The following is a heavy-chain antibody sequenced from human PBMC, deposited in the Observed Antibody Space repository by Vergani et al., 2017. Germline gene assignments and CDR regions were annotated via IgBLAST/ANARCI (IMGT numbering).Heavy chain of an antibody. CDR2: ISSSSSTI. J-gene: IGHJ4*02. CDR1: GFTFSSYS. D-gene: IGHD3-22*01. Sequence: EVQLVESGGGLVQPGGSLRLSCAASGFTFSSYSMNWVRQAPGKGLEWVSYISSSSSTIYYADSVKGRFTISRDNAKNSLYLQMNSLRDEETAVYYCASELTTYYYDSSGYFDYWGQGTLVTVSS. CDR3: ASELTTYYYDSSGYFDY. V-gene: IGHV3-48*02.